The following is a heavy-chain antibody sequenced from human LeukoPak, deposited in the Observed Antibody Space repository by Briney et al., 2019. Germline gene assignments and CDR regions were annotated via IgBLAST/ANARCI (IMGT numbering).Heavy chain of an antibody. V-gene: IGHV5-51*01. CDR3: ARRLGATQPYFDF. CDR1: GYRFTSYW. D-gene: IGHD1-26*01. J-gene: IGHJ4*02. Sequence: GESLKISRKASGYRFTSYWIGWVRQMPGKGLECTGIIHPGDSETRYSPSFQGQVTISADKSISTAYLQWSGLKASDTAMYYCARRLGATQPYFDFWGQGALVTVSS. CDR2: IHPGDSET.